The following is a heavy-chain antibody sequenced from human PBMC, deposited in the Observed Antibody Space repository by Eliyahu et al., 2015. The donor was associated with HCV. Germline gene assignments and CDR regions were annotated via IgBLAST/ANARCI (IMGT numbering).Heavy chain of an antibody. CDR2: FDPEDGET. J-gene: IGHJ4*02. D-gene: IGHD3-22*01. Sequence: LEWMGGFDPEDGETIYAQKFQGRVTMTEDTSTDTAYMELSSLRSEDTAVYYCATFPPLYDSSGYGDYWGQGTLVTVSS. CDR3: ATFPPLYDSSGYGDY. V-gene: IGHV1-24*01.